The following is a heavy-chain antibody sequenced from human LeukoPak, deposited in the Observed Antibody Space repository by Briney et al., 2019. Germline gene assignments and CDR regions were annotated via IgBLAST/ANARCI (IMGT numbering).Heavy chain of an antibody. D-gene: IGHD6-19*01. V-gene: IGHV3-15*01. CDR3: TTDASGSSGWYLGY. J-gene: IGHJ4*02. CDR2: IKSKTDGGTT. Sequence: GGSLRLSCAASGFTFSTYSMNWVRQAPGKGLEWVGRIKSKTDGGTTDYAAPVKGRFTISRDDSKNTLYLQMNSLKTEDTAVYYCTTDASGSSGWYLGYWGQGTLVTVSS. CDR1: GFTFSTYS.